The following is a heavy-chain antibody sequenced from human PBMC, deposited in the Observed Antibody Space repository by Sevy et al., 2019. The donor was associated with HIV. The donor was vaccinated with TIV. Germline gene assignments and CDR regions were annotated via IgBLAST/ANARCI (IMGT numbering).Heavy chain of an antibody. CDR3: AANFDF. V-gene: IGHV3-33*01. Sequence: GGSLRLSCAASGFTFSNYGMHWVRQAPGGGLEWVAVIWYDGSNEYYTDSVKGRFTISRDNSNNILYLQMNSLRAEDTAVYYCAANFDFWGPGTLVTVSS. J-gene: IGHJ4*02. CDR2: IWYDGSNE. CDR1: GFTFSNYG.